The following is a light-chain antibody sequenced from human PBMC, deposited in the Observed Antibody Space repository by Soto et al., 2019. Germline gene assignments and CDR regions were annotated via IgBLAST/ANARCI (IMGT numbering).Light chain of an antibody. J-gene: IGKJ1*01. CDR3: QQYYSNPWT. V-gene: IGKV1-5*01. CDR1: QIVSNV. Sequence: DIQMTQSTSTLSASVGDRVTITCRASQIVSNVLAWFQQRPGEGPKLLIYDISSLGSGVPSRFSGSGSATGTEFTLTISSLQPDDLATYYCQQYYSNPWTFCQGTKVDI. CDR2: DIS.